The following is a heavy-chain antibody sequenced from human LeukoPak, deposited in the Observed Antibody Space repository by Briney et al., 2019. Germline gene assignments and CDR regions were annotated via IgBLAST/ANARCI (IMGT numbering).Heavy chain of an antibody. J-gene: IGHJ3*01. D-gene: IGHD3-3*01. V-gene: IGHV1-2*02. CDR1: GYTFTSYY. Sequence: ASVKVSCKASGYTFTSYYIHWVRQAPGQGLEWMGWLNPKNGVTKYAQKFQGRVTMTGDTSIGAAYMELNSLRSDDTAIYYCARDRAVFWSGYYSNHDGDAFDVWGQGTMVTVSS. CDR2: LNPKNGVT. CDR3: ARDRAVFWSGYYSNHDGDAFDV.